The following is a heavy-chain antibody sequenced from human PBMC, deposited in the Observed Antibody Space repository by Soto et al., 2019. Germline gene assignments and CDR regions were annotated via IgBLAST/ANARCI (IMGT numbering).Heavy chain of an antibody. CDR1: GFSFSSYA. D-gene: IGHD4-17*01. J-gene: IGHJ4*02. CDR2: IAYDVSNK. CDR3: ARSRFPGYGGHPHEY. V-gene: IGHV3-30-3*01. Sequence: GGSVRLSCAASGFSFSSYAMNWVRQAPGKGLEWVAVIAYDVSNKYYADSVKGRFTISRENSQNTLFLQMNSLRAEDTAVYYCARSRFPGYGGHPHEYWGQGTRVSVSS.